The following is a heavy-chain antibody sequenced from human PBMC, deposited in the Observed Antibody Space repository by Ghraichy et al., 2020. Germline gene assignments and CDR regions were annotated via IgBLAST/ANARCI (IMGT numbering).Heavy chain of an antibody. CDR2: INYDGSTT. CDR3: TRENGDYSDYYYYGFDV. CDR1: GFSLNSYW. Sequence: GALRLTCAASGFSLNSYWMYWVRQVPGSGLVWVARINYDGSTTDYAGSVQGRFTISRDNAKNTLSLQMNRLRAEDTALYYCTRENGDYSDYYYYGFDVWGPGTAVTVSS. D-gene: IGHD2-21*02. J-gene: IGHJ6*02. V-gene: IGHV3-74*01.